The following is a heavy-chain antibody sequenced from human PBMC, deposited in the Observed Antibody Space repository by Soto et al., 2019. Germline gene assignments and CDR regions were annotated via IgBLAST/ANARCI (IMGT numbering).Heavy chain of an antibody. J-gene: IGHJ4*02. CDR2: IYQTGTT. V-gene: IGHV4-4*02. D-gene: IGHD6-19*01. Sequence: QVQLQESGPGLVKPSGTLSLTCGVSRGSVSSNNWWTGVRQPPGKGLEWIGEIYQTGTTNYNPSLQSRVTISLDKSNNHFSLKLNSVTAAHTAVYYCARRIALSGTAGAPGDWGQGTLVIVSS. CDR3: ARRIALSGTAGAPGD. CDR1: RGSVSSNNW.